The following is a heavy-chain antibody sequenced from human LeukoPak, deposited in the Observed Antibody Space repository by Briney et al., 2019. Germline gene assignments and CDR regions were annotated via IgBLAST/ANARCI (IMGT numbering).Heavy chain of an antibody. CDR3: ARGQSYYEAFDI. V-gene: IGHV3-53*03. CDR1: GFTVSSDY. CDR2: IYSGGST. Sequence: GGSLRLSCAASGFTVSSDYMSWVRQPPGKGLEWVSVIYSGGSTNYADSVKGRFTISRDNSKNTLHLQMNSLRVEDTAVYYCARGQSYYEAFDIWGQGTMLTVSS. J-gene: IGHJ3*02. D-gene: IGHD1-26*01.